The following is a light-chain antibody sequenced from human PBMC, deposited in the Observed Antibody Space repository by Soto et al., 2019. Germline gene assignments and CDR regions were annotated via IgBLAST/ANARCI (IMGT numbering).Light chain of an antibody. J-gene: IGKJ1*01. CDR3: QQYTNTNNPWM. CDR1: QSISTW. V-gene: IGKV1-5*01. Sequence: DIHMTQSPSSLSASVVDRVTITFRASQSISTWMAWYQQKPGKAPKLLVYDASTLQSGVASRFSGSGSGTEFTLIISGLQPDDSATYYCQQYTNTNNPWMFGQGTKVDIK. CDR2: DAS.